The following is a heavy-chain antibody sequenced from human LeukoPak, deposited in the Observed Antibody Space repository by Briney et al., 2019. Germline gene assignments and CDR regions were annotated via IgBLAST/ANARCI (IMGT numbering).Heavy chain of an antibody. J-gene: IGHJ4*02. D-gene: IGHD3-22*01. V-gene: IGHV5-51*01. Sequence: GESLKISCKGSGYSFTSYWIGWVRQMPGKGLEWMGIIYPGDSDTRYSPSFQGQVTISADKSISTAYPQWSSLKASDTAMYYCARGKYYDSSGYLPFDYWGQGTLVTVSS. CDR1: GYSFTSYW. CDR3: ARGKYYDSSGYLPFDY. CDR2: IYPGDSDT.